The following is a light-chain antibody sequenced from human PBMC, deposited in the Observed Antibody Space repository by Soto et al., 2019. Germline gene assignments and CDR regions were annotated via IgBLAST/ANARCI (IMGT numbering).Light chain of an antibody. CDR2: EVT. Sequence: QSALTQPASVSGSPRQSITISCTGTSNDVGGYNYVSWYQQHPGKAPKLMISEVTNRPSGVSNRFSGSKSGNTASLTISGLQAEDEADYYCSSYTTSSVWMFGGGTKLTVL. CDR1: SNDVGGYNY. J-gene: IGLJ3*02. CDR3: SSYTTSSVWM. V-gene: IGLV2-14*01.